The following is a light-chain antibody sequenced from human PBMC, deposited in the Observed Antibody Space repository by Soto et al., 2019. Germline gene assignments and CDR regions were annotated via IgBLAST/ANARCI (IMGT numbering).Light chain of an antibody. CDR1: QSVSHY. CDR3: QQRNDWPPDIT. Sequence: EVVLTQSPATLSLSPGESATLSCRASQSVSHYLAWYQQKPGQDPRLLIYDASNRAAGIPARFTGSGSGTDFTLTISSLEPEDFALYFCQQRNDWPPDITFGPGTKVDIK. V-gene: IGKV3-11*01. J-gene: IGKJ3*01. CDR2: DAS.